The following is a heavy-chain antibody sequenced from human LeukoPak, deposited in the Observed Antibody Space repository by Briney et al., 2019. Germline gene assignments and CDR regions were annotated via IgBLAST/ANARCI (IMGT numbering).Heavy chain of an antibody. D-gene: IGHD3-10*01. CDR2: ISTSSSTM. Sequence: GGSLRLSRTGSAFTFSRYNIEALRQAPGKGLEWVSYISTSSSTMYYADSVKGRFTISRDNVKNSLFLQMNRLRDEDTAVYYVMVRRGWGQGTLVTVSS. J-gene: IGHJ4*02. V-gene: IGHV3-48*02. CDR3: MVRRG. CDR1: AFTFSRYN.